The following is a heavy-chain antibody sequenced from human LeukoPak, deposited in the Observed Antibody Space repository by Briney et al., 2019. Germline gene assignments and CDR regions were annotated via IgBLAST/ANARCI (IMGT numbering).Heavy chain of an antibody. J-gene: IGHJ4*02. D-gene: IGHD3-16*02. V-gene: IGHV4-59*08. Sequence: PSETLSLTCTVSGGSISGYYWSWIRQPPGEGLEWIGYINSGNTNYNPSLKSRVTISVDTSKNQFSLKLSSVTAADTAVYYCARMRGMITFGGVIVPYYFDYWGQGTLVTVSS. CDR2: INSGNT. CDR3: ARMRGMITFGGVIVPYYFDY. CDR1: GGSISGYY.